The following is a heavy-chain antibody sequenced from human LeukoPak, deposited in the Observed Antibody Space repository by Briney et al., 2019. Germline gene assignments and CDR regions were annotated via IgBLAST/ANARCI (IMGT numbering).Heavy chain of an antibody. J-gene: IGHJ6*02. V-gene: IGHV1-24*01. CDR3: ALRSYCGGECYSNGYYYYGMDV. Sequence: ASVKVSCKVSGYTLTELSMHWVRQAPGKGLEWMGGFDPEDGETIYAQKFQGRVTMTEDTSTDTAYMELSSLRSEDTAVYYCALRSYCGGECYSNGYYYYGMDVWGQGTTVTVSS. D-gene: IGHD2-21*01. CDR2: FDPEDGET. CDR1: GYTLTELS.